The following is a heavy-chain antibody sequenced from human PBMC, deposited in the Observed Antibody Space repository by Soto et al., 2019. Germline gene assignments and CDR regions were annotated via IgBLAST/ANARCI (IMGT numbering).Heavy chain of an antibody. J-gene: IGHJ5*02. V-gene: IGHV3-9*01. CDR1: GFTFDDYA. CDR2: ISWNSGSI. CDR3: AKDLGAIFGVGHRPFDP. D-gene: IGHD3-3*01. Sequence: GGSLRLSCAASGFTFDDYAMHWVRQAPGKGLEWVSGISWNSGSIGYADSVKGRFTISRDNAKNSLYLQMNSLRAEDTALYYCAKDLGAIFGVGHRPFDPWGQGTLVTVSS.